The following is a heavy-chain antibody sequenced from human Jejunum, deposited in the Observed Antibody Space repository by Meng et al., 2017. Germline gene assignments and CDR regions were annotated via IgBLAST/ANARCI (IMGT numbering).Heavy chain of an antibody. CDR1: GGSISSRSW. J-gene: IGHJ4*02. D-gene: IGHD2-15*01. CDR3: ARHGAAPYFDD. Sequence: QEQLQASGPGLVNPSVTLSLTCAGYGGSISSRSWLSWVRQPPGKGLEWIGEISLSVSPGYNPSLRTRVTISIDTSRNQFSLSLSSVTAADTAVYYCARHGAAPYFDDWGQGSLVTVSS. V-gene: IGHV4-4*02. CDR2: ISLSVSP.